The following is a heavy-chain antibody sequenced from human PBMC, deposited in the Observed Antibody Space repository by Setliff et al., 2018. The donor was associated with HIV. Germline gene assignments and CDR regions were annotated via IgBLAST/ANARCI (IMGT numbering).Heavy chain of an antibody. Sequence: GGSLRLSCAASGFTLNHAWMSWVRQAPGKGLEWVGRIKSKTDGGTTDYAAPVKGRFTISRDDSKNTLYLQMNSLKIEDTAVYYCTTGTRLVDWGQGALVTVPQ. CDR3: TTGTRLVD. D-gene: IGHD2-21*01. CDR1: GFTLNHAW. V-gene: IGHV3-15*01. CDR2: IKSKTDGGTT. J-gene: IGHJ4*02.